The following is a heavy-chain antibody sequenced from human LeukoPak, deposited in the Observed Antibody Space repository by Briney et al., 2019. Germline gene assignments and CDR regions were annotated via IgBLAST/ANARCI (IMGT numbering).Heavy chain of an antibody. D-gene: IGHD6-19*01. J-gene: IGHJ4*02. CDR3: ATKQWLAPPPDS. CDR2: INTVGTVT. Sequence: GGSLRLSCAASGFTFSKYWMLWVRQAPGKGLESVSRINTVGTVTTYADSVKGRFTVSRDNADNTMFLQMNSVRDEDTAVYYCATKQWLAPPPDSWGQGTPVIVSS. CDR1: GFTFSKYW. V-gene: IGHV3-74*01.